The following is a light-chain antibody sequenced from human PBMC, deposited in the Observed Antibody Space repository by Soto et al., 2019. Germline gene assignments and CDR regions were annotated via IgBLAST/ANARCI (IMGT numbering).Light chain of an antibody. V-gene: IGKV3-11*01. CDR3: QQRRSWPLT. CDR2: DAS. J-gene: IGKJ2*01. Sequence: EIVLTQSPATLSLSPGERATLSCRASQSVSSYLAWYQQKPGQTPRLLIYDASNRATGIPARFSGSGSGPDFTLTSSSLDPEDFAVYYCQQRRSWPLTFGQGTKLEIK. CDR1: QSVSSY.